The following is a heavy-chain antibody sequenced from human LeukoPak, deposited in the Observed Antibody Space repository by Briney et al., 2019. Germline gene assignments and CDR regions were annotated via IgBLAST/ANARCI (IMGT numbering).Heavy chain of an antibody. Sequence: ASVKVSCKASGYTFTSYDINWVRQAPGQGLEWMGWMNPNSGNTGYAQKFQGRVTMTRNTSISTAYMELSSLRSEDTAVYYCARRSSRSPAADYYYYMDVWGKGTTVTVSS. V-gene: IGHV1-8*01. CDR2: MNPNSGNT. CDR1: GYTFTSYD. CDR3: ARRSSRSPAADYYYYMDV. J-gene: IGHJ6*03. D-gene: IGHD6-13*01.